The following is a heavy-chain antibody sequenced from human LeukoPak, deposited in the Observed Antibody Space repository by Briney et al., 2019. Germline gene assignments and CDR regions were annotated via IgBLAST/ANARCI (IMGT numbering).Heavy chain of an antibody. D-gene: IGHD6-19*01. V-gene: IGHV3-48*03. CDR1: GFTFSSYE. CDR2: ISSSGSTI. CDR3: ARGRVAVAGIFY. J-gene: IGHJ4*02. Sequence: GGSLRLSXAASGFTFSSYEMNWVRQAPGKGLEWVSYISSSGSTIYYADSVKGRFTISRDNAKNSLYLQMNSLRAEDTAVYYCARGRVAVAGIFYWGQGTLVTVSS.